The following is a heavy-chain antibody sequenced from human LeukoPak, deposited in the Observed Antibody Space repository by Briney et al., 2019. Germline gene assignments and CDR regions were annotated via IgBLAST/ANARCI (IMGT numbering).Heavy chain of an antibody. CDR2: IRPSRGSI. V-gene: IGHV3-48*01. J-gene: IGHJ4*02. CDR1: GFTFSDYT. CDR3: ARDRDWAFDY. D-gene: IGHD2-21*01. Sequence: AGSLRLSCAAYGFTFSDYTLNWVRQAPGKGLEWLSYIRPSRGSIAYADSVKGRFTISSDSAKNSVYLQINNLRAEDTAVYYCARDRDWAFDYWGQGILVTVSS.